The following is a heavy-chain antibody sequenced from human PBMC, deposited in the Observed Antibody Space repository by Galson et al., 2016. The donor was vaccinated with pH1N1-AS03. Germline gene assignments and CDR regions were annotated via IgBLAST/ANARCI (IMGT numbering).Heavy chain of an antibody. CDR3: ARHTFSYDTTDTNRPDAFDI. D-gene: IGHD3-22*01. V-gene: IGHV5-51*01. Sequence: QSGAEVKKPGESLKIPCMGSGTSFSNYWIGWVRQMPGKGLEWMGATSPDASQTKYSPSFEGQVTISVDKSITTACLQWNSLKASDTALYYCARHTFSYDTTDTNRPDAFDIWGQGTMVTVFS. J-gene: IGHJ3*02. CDR2: TSPDASQT. CDR1: GTSFSNYW.